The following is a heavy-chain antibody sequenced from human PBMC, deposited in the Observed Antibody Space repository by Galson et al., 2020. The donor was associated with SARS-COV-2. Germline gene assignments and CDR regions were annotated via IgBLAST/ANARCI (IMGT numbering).Heavy chain of an antibody. CDR3: AACGIRYCDFYGMDV. Sequence: ASVKVSCKASGYTFTGYYMHWVRQAPGQGLEWMGWINPNSGGTNYAQKFQGRVTMTRDTSISTAYMELSRLRSDDTAVYYCAACGIRYCDFYGMDVWGQGTTVTVSS. CDR1: GYTFTGYY. CDR2: INPNSGGT. V-gene: IGHV1-2*02. D-gene: IGHD3-9*01. J-gene: IGHJ6*02.